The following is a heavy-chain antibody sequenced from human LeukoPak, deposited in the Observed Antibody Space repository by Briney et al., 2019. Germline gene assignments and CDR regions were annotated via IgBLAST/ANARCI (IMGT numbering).Heavy chain of an antibody. CDR2: ISAYNGNT. J-gene: IGHJ5*02. V-gene: IGHV1-18*01. CDR3: ARSERVVTVDWFDP. CDR1: GYTFTSYG. Sequence: GASVKVSCKASGYTFTSYGISWVRQAPGQGLEWMGWISAYNGNTNHAQKLQGRVTMTTDTSTSTAYMELRSLRSDDTAVYYCARSERVVTVDWFDPWGQGTLVTVSS. D-gene: IGHD4-23*01.